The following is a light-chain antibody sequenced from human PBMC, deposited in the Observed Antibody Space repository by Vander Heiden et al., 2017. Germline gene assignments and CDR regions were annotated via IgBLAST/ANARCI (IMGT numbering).Light chain of an antibody. CDR3: CSYAGSSTYV. J-gene: IGLJ1*01. CDR1: SSDGGSYNL. V-gene: IGLV2-23*02. Sequence: QSAPTQPASVSGSPGQSLTHSCTGISSDGGSYNLISCYQQHPGKAPKLMIYEVSKRPSGVSNRFSGSKSGNTASLTISGLQAEDEADYYCCSYAGSSTYVFGTGTKVTVL. CDR2: EVS.